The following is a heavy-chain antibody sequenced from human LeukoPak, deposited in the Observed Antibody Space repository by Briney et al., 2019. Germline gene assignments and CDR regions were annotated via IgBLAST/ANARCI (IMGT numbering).Heavy chain of an antibody. D-gene: IGHD3-3*01. CDR1: GYTFTSYG. Sequence: ASVKVSCKASGYTFTSYGISWARQAPGQGLEWMGWISAYNGNTNYAQKLQGRVTMTTDTSTSTAYMELRSLRSDDTAVYYCARDDDFWSGYLPRTNAFDIWGQGTMVTVSS. CDR3: ARDDDFWSGYLPRTNAFDI. V-gene: IGHV1-18*01. J-gene: IGHJ3*02. CDR2: ISAYNGNT.